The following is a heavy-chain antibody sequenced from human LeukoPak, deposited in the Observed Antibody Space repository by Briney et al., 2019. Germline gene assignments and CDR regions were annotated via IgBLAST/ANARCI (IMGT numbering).Heavy chain of an antibody. CDR3: AKIRYDSSGYAPWYFDY. J-gene: IGHJ4*02. CDR2: ISGSGGST. V-gene: IGHV3-23*01. D-gene: IGHD3-22*01. Sequence: GGTLRLSCAASGFTFSSYGMSWVRQAPGKGLEWVSAISGSGGSTYYADSVKGRFTISRGNSKNTLYLQMNSLRAEDTAVYYCAKIRYDSSGYAPWYFDYWGQGTLVTVSS. CDR1: GFTFSSYG.